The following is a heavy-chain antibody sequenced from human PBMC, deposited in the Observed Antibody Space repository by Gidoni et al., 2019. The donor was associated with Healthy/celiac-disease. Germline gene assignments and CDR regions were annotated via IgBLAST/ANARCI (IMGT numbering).Heavy chain of an antibody. V-gene: IGHV3-21*01. CDR1: GFTFSSYS. D-gene: IGHD4-17*01. Sequence: EVQLVESGGGLVKPGGSLRLSCAASGFTFSSYSMNWVRQAPGKGLEWVSSISSSSSYIYYADSVKGRFTISRDNAKNSLYLQMNSLRAEDTAVYYCARFTTSLSYYYYGMDVWGQGTTVTVSS. CDR3: ARFTTSLSYYYYGMDV. CDR2: ISSSSSYI. J-gene: IGHJ6*02.